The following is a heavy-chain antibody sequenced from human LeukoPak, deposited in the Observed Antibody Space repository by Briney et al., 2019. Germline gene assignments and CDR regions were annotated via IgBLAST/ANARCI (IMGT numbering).Heavy chain of an antibody. J-gene: IGHJ4*02. V-gene: IGHV4-39*01. CDR1: GGSISSSSYY. CDR3: ARNAYCGGDCRLGFDY. D-gene: IGHD2-21*02. Sequence: SETLSLTCTVSGGSISSSSYYWGWIRQPPGKGLECIGSIYYSGSTYYNPSLKSRVTISVDTSKNQFSLKLSSVTAADTAVYYCARNAYCGGDCRLGFDYWGQGTLVTVSS. CDR2: IYYSGST.